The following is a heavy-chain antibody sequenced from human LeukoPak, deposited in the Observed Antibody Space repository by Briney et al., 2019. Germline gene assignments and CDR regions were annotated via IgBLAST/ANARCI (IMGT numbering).Heavy chain of an antibody. Sequence: GGSLRLSCAASGFTFSSYTMSWVRQSPGKGLEWVSAISDSGGNTWYADSVKGRFTISRDNSKNTVYLQMNSLRAEDTAVYYCAKELRSISATTGFDYWGQGTLVTVSS. CDR3: AKELRSISATTGFDY. V-gene: IGHV3-23*01. CDR2: ISDSGGNT. D-gene: IGHD1-20*01. CDR1: GFTFSSYT. J-gene: IGHJ4*02.